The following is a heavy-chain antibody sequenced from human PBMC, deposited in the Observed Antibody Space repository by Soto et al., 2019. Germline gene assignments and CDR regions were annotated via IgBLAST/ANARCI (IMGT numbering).Heavy chain of an antibody. Sequence: SETLSLTCAVSGGSISSSNLWSWVRQPPGKGLEWIGEIYHSGSTNYNPSLKSRVTISVDKSKNQFSLKLSSVTAADTAVYYCARVGQWLTLIDAFDIWGQGTMVTVS. CDR2: IYHSGST. CDR1: GGSISSSNL. CDR3: ARVGQWLTLIDAFDI. D-gene: IGHD6-19*01. V-gene: IGHV4-4*02. J-gene: IGHJ3*02.